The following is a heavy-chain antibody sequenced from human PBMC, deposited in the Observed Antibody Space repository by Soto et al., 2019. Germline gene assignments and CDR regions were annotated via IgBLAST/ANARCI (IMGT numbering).Heavy chain of an antibody. J-gene: IGHJ6*03. D-gene: IGHD3-9*01. V-gene: IGHV3-23*01. CDR1: GFTFSSYA. CDR3: AKHASDILTGYSYNYYMDV. Sequence: GGSLRLSCAASGFTFSSYAMSWVRQAPGKGLEWVSAISGSGGSTYYADSVKGRFTISRDNSKNTLYLQMNSLRAEDTAVYYCAKHASDILTGYSYNYYMDVWGKGTTVTVSS. CDR2: ISGSGGST.